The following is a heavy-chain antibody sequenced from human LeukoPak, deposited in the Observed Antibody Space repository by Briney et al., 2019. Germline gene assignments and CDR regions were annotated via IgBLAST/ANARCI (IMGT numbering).Heavy chain of an antibody. CDR3: ASEVVTSIEYFQH. CDR1: GASITCYF. J-gene: IGHJ1*01. Sequence: SATPSPTCTASGASITCYFRGVVRGPPREGQGGVGYIYYSGSTNYNPSLKSRVTISVDTSKNQFSLKLRSVTAADTAVYYCASEVVTSIEYFQHWGQGTLVTVSS. D-gene: IGHD2-21*02. CDR2: IYYSGST. V-gene: IGHV4-59*01.